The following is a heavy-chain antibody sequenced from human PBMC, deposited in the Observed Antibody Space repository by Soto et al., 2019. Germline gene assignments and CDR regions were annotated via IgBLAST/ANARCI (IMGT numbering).Heavy chain of an antibody. CDR3: ARDRCYDGTCYSASDS. Sequence: GSLRLSCAASGFSFSTYNMDWVRQAPGKGPEWIAYISSTSFTIYYADSVNGRFTISRDNARNSLYLEMKSLRDEDTAVYYCARDRCYDGTCYSASDSWGQGTLVTVSS. J-gene: IGHJ5*01. CDR1: GFSFSTYN. CDR2: ISSTSFTI. D-gene: IGHD2-21*02. V-gene: IGHV3-48*02.